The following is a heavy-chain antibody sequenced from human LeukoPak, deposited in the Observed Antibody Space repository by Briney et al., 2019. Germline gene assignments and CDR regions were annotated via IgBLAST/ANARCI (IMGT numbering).Heavy chain of an antibody. CDR2: ISGSGGST. CDR1: GFTISSYS. J-gene: IGHJ3*02. D-gene: IGHD4-17*01. V-gene: IGHV3-23*01. CDR3: ARGYDYGDYVGPKYGDAFDI. Sequence: GGSLRLSCAASGFTISSYSMSWVRQAPGKGLEWVSAISGSGGSTYYADSVKGRFTISRDNSKNTLYLQMNSLRAEDTAVYYCARGYDYGDYVGPKYGDAFDIWGQGTMVTVSS.